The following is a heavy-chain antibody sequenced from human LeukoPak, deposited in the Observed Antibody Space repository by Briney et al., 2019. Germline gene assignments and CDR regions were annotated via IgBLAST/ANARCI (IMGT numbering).Heavy chain of an antibody. CDR2: ISNLETNT. Sequence: QPGGSLRLSCAASGFTFSNYAMHWVRQAPAKGLDWVAVISNLETNTYYADSVKGRFIISRDNSKNTLYLQLNSLRAEDTSVYYCARDSTYYYASGSSGPHYFDYWGQGTLVTVSS. CDR1: GFTFSNYA. V-gene: IGHV3-30*01. CDR3: ARDSTYYYASGSSGPHYFDY. D-gene: IGHD3-10*01. J-gene: IGHJ4*02.